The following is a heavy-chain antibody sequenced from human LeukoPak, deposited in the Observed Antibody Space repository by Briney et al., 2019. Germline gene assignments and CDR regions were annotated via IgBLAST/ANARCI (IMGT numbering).Heavy chain of an antibody. D-gene: IGHD2-15*01. CDR2: ISSSGSTI. V-gene: IGHV3-48*03. Sequence: GGSLRLSCAASGFTLSSYEMNWVRQAPGKGLEWVSYISSSGSTIYYADSVKGRFTISRDNAKNSLYLQMNCLRAEDTAVYYCARDSDCSGGSCPFDYWGQGTLVTVSS. CDR3: ARDSDCSGGSCPFDY. J-gene: IGHJ4*02. CDR1: GFTLSSYE.